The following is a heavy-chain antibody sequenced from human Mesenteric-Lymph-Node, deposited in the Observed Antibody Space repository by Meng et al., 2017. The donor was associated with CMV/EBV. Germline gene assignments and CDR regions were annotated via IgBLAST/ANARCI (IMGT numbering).Heavy chain of an antibody. J-gene: IGHJ4*02. Sequence: GESLKISCAASGFSFSTYWMHWVRQAPGKGLVWVSRINRDGRTTTYADSVKGRFTISRDNAKNTLYLQMNSLRAEDTAVYYCAKDRGISWNDAFAYWGQGTLVTVSS. CDR2: INRDGRTT. CDR1: GFSFSTYW. V-gene: IGHV3-74*01. D-gene: IGHD1-1*01. CDR3: AKDRGISWNDAFAY.